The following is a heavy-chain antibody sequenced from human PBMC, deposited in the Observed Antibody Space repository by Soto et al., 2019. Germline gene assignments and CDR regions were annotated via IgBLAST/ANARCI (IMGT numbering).Heavy chain of an antibody. J-gene: IGHJ6*03. CDR2: INHSGST. D-gene: IGHD2-2*01. CDR1: AGCSSSYY. CDR3: ASGVPAAIEVFYYYYYMDV. V-gene: IGHV4-34*09. Sequence: TLSRTCTVTAGCSSSYYWSWIRQPPGKGQEWIGEINHSGSTNYNPSLKSRVTISVDTSKNQFSLKLSSVTAADTAVYYCASGVPAAIEVFYYYYYMDVWGKGTTVTVSS.